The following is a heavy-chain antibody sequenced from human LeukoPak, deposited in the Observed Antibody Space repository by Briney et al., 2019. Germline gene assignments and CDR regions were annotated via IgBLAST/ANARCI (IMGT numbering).Heavy chain of an antibody. CDR2: ISYDGSNK. J-gene: IGHJ4*02. Sequence: PGRSLRLSCAASGFTFSSYAMHWVRQAPGKGLEWVAVISYDGSNKYYADSVKGRFTISRDNSKNTLYLQMNSLRAEDTAVYYCARDSSSWYSAFDYWGQGTLVTVSS. CDR1: GFTFSSYA. CDR3: ARDSSSWYSAFDY. D-gene: IGHD6-13*01. V-gene: IGHV3-30-3*01.